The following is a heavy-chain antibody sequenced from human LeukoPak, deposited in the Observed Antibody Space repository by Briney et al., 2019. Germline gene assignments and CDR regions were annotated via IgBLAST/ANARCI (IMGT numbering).Heavy chain of an antibody. J-gene: IGHJ5*02. CDR2: IYYSGST. Sequence: SETLSLTCTVSGGSISSSSYYWGWIRQPPGKGLEWIGSIYYSGSTYYNPSLKSRVTISVDTSKNQFSLKLSSVTAADTAVYYCARDHPPIVVVHAGWFDPWGQGTLVTVSS. V-gene: IGHV4-39*07. CDR1: GGSISSSSYY. CDR3: ARDHPPIVVVHAGWFDP. D-gene: IGHD3-22*01.